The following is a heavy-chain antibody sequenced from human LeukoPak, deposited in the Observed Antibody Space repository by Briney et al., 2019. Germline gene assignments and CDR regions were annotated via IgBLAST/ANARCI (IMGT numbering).Heavy chain of an antibody. Sequence: SESLSLTCAVYGGSFSGYYWSWIRQPPGKGLEWIGYIYNSGSTNYNPSLKSRVTISVDTSKNQFSLKLSSVTAADTAVYYCARLSFTADAFDIWGQGTMVSVSS. CDR1: GGSFSGYY. J-gene: IGHJ3*02. CDR2: IYNSGST. V-gene: IGHV4-59*08. CDR3: ARLSFTADAFDI. D-gene: IGHD5-18*01.